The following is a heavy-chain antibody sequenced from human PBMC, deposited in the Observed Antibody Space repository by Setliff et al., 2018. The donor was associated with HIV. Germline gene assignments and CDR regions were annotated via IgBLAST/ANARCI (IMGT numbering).Heavy chain of an antibody. D-gene: IGHD3-9*01. Sequence: SGPTLVNPTATLTLTCTVSGFSLADVRLSVSWIRQPPGKTLEWLGHILASDERSYRTTLKNRLTISKDTSKSQVVLTLSEMDPVDTATYYCALISYDVLTGYPWAFDAWGPGAQVTVSS. CDR1: GFSLADVRLS. CDR3: ALISYDVLTGYPWAFDA. V-gene: IGHV2-26*04. CDR2: ILASDER. J-gene: IGHJ5*02.